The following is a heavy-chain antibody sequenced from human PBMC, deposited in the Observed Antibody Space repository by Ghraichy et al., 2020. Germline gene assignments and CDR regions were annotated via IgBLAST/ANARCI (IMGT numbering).Heavy chain of an antibody. V-gene: IGHV3-7*01. Sequence: GGSLRLSCAASGFTFSSDWMSWVRQAPGKGLEWVANIKQDGSEKYYMDSVKGRLTISRDNAKNSLYLQMNSLRAEDTAVYYCARRMGGGSGIDYWGQGTLVTVSS. J-gene: IGHJ4*02. CDR3: ARRMGGGSGIDY. D-gene: IGHD3-10*01. CDR2: IKQDGSEK. CDR1: GFTFSSDW.